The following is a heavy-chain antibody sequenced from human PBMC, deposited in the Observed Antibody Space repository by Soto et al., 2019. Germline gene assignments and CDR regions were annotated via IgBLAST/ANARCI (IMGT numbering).Heavy chain of an antibody. V-gene: IGHV4-39*01. Sequence: QLQLLESGPGLVKASETLSLTCNVSGGSISTSRSYWAWIRQPPGKGLEWLANIFYSGSTYDNPSLASRVTVSVDTSKNEFSLKLRSVTAADTAVYYCARQPTTGDTDLWFDPWGQGTLVTVSS. CDR2: IFYSGST. D-gene: IGHD2-21*01. CDR3: ARQPTTGDTDLWFDP. J-gene: IGHJ5*02. CDR1: GGSISTSRSY.